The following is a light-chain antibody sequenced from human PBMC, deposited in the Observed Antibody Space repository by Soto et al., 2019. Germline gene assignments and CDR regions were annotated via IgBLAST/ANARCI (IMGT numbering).Light chain of an antibody. CDR1: QSVSSSY. J-gene: IGKJ1*01. CDR2: GAS. CDR3: QQYGSSSWT. V-gene: IGKV3-20*01. Sequence: EIVLTQSPGTLSLSPGERATLSCRASQSVSSSYLAWYQQKPGQAPRLLIYGASCRATGIPDRFSGSGSGTDFTLTIIRLEPEDFAVYYCQQYGSSSWTVGQGTKVDIK.